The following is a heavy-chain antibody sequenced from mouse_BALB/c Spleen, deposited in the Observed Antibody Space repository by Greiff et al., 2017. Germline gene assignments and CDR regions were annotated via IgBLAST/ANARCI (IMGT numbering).Heavy chain of an antibody. Sequence: VQLKESGPGLVKPSQSLSLTCSVTGYSITSGYSWNWIRQFPGNILEWMGYISYDGSNNYTPSLKNRISITRDTAKNQFFLKLNSVTTEDTATYYCARGYYGYMAYWGQGTLVTVSA. J-gene: IGHJ3*01. D-gene: IGHD1-2*01. CDR2: ISYDGSN. CDR1: GYSITSGYS. CDR3: ARGYYGYMAY. V-gene: IGHV3-6*02.